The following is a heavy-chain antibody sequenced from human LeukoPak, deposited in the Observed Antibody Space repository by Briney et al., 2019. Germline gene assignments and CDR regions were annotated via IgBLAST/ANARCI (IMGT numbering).Heavy chain of an antibody. CDR3: ARDGGVVVIEGAFDI. J-gene: IGHJ3*02. V-gene: IGHV3-48*02. CDR1: GFTFRSYS. D-gene: IGHD3-22*01. Sequence: GGSLRLSCAASGFTFRSYSMNWVRQAPGKGLEWVSYISSSSSTIYYADSVKGRFTISRDNVKNSLYLQMNSLRDEDTAVYYCARDGGVVVIEGAFDIWGQGTMVTVSS. CDR2: ISSSSSTI.